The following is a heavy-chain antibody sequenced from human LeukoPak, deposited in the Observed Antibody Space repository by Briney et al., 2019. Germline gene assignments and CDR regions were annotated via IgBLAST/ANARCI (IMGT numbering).Heavy chain of an antibody. D-gene: IGHD3-10*01. V-gene: IGHV3-30*04. CDR2: ISYDGSNK. J-gene: IGHJ5*01. CDR1: GFTFSSYA. Sequence: GGSLRLSCAASGFTFSSYAMHWVRQAPGKGLEWVAVISYDGSNKYYADSVKGRFTISRDNSKNTLYLQMNSLRAEDTAVYYCARDEGSMIRGVIISLGGLDSWGQGTLVTVSS. CDR3: ARDEGSMIRGVIISLGGLDS.